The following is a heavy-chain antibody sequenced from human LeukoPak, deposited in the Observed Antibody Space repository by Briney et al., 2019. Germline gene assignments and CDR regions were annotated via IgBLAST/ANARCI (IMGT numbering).Heavy chain of an antibody. Sequence: SQTLSLTCAVSGGSISSGGYSWSWIRQPPGKGLEWIGYIYHSGSTYQNPSLKSRVTISVDRSKNLFSLELNSVTAADTAVYYCARFFYSKFDYWGQGILVTVSS. V-gene: IGHV4-30-2*02. J-gene: IGHJ4*02. CDR3: ARFFYSKFDY. D-gene: IGHD4-11*01. CDR1: GGSISSGGYS. CDR2: IYHSGST.